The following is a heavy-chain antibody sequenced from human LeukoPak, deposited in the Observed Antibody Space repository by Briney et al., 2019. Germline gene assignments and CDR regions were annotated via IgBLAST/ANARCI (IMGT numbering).Heavy chain of an antibody. Sequence: GGSLRLSCAASGFTVSSNYMSWVRQAPGKGLEWVSVIYSGGSTYYADSFMGRFTISRDNSKNTVSLQINSLRVDDTAVYYCVKSDCASDGCKLLSYWGQGTLVSASS. CDR3: VKSDCASDGCKLLSY. V-gene: IGHV3-53*01. CDR2: IYSGGST. D-gene: IGHD3-10*01. J-gene: IGHJ4*02. CDR1: GFTVSSNY.